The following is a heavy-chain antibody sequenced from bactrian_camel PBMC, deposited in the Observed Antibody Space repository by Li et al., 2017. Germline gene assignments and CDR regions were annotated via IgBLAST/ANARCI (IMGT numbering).Heavy chain of an antibody. Sequence: QLVESGGGSVQSGGSLRLSCAVTDDTYKDYSWGWFRQAPGGQREGVAALNCDGTTSYADSAKGRFTVSRDNDKNTLYLQMHSLKPEDTAMYYCAAQGPYSRDACYGPTMDFKFWGQGTQVTVS. CDR1: DDTYKDYS. CDR2: LNCDGTT. CDR3: AAQGPYSRDACYGPTMDFKF. J-gene: IGHJ4*01. V-gene: IGHV3S53*01. D-gene: IGHD2*01.